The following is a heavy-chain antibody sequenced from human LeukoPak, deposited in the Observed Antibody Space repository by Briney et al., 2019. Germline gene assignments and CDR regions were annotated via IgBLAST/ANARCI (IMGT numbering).Heavy chain of an antibody. CDR3: VRVDDYGDYPYYFDS. J-gene: IGHJ4*02. V-gene: IGHV3-66*01. CDR2: IYSGGST. D-gene: IGHD4-17*01. Sequence: GGSLRLSCAASGFPVSSNYMSWVRQAPGNGLEWVSFIYSGGSTYYADSVKGRFTISRDNSKNTVYLQMNSLRAEDTAVYYCVRVDDYGDYPYYFDSWGQGTLVTVCS. CDR1: GFPVSSNY.